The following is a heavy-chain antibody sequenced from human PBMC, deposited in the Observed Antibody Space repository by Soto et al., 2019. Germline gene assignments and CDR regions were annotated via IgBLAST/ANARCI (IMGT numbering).Heavy chain of an antibody. CDR2: IYSGGST. CDR3: ARDRGYCSGGSCYTDAFGI. V-gene: IGHV3-66*01. D-gene: IGHD2-15*01. J-gene: IGHJ3*02. Sequence: TGGALRLSCAASGFTVSSNYISWGSRAPGKGLEWVSVIYSGGSTYYADSVKGRFTISRDNSKNTLYLQMNSLRAEDTAVYYSARDRGYCSGGSCYTDAFGIWGQGTMVTVSS. CDR1: GFTVSSNY.